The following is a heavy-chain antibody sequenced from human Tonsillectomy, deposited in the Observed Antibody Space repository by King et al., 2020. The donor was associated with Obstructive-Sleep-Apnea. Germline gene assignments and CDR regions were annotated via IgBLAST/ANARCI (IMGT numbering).Heavy chain of an antibody. V-gene: IGHV1-46*01. CDR1: GYTFTSYY. D-gene: IGHD3-22*01. CDR3: ASDYDSIGYTTLYSFDY. J-gene: IGHJ4*02. CDR2: INPSGGST. Sequence: VQLVESGAEVKKPGASVKVSCKASGYTFTSYYMHWVRQAPGQGLEWMGIINPSGGSTSHAQKFQGRVTMTRDTSTSTVYMELSSLRSEDTAVYYCASDYDSIGYTTLYSFDYWGQGSLVTVSS.